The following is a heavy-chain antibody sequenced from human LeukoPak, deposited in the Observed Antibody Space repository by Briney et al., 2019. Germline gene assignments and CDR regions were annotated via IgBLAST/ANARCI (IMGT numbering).Heavy chain of an antibody. V-gene: IGHV1-2*02. J-gene: IGHJ6*02. CDR3: ARDNGYSSSWWYYYYGMDV. Sequence: ASVKVSCKASGYTFTGYYMHWVRQAPGQGLEWMGWISPNSGGTNYAQKFQGRVTMTRDTSISTAYMELSRLRSDDTAVYYCARDNGYSSSWWYYYYGMDVWGQGTTVTVPS. CDR2: ISPNSGGT. D-gene: IGHD6-13*01. CDR1: GYTFTGYY.